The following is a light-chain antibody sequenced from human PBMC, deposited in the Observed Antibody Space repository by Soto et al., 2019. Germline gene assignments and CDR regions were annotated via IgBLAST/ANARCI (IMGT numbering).Light chain of an antibody. CDR1: QGIRND. V-gene: IGKV1-6*01. Sequence: AIQMTQSPSSLSASVGDRVTITCRASQGIRNDLGWYQQKPGKAPKLLIYAASSIHSGVQSSFSGNGSGTDFTLTISSLQPEDFATYYCLQDYNYPWTFGQGTKVEIK. CDR3: LQDYNYPWT. J-gene: IGKJ1*01. CDR2: AAS.